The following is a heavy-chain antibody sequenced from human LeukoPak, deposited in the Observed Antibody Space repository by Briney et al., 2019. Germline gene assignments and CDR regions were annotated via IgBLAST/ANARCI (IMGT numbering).Heavy chain of an antibody. J-gene: IGHJ6*03. CDR1: GYTFTSYD. CDR2: MNPNSGNT. CDR3: ARVYVELIAAAGTKWPHYYYYYMDV. Sequence: ASVKVSCKASGYTFTSYDINWVRQATGQGLEWMGWMNPNSGNTGYAQKFQGRVTITRNTSISTAYMELSSLRSEDTAVYYCARVYVELIAAAGTKWPHYYYYYMDVWGKGTTVTVSS. V-gene: IGHV1-8*03. D-gene: IGHD6-13*01.